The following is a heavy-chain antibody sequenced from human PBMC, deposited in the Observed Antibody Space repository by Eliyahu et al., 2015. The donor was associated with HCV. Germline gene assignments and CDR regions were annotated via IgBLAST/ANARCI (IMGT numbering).Heavy chain of an antibody. D-gene: IGHD6-13*01. J-gene: IGHJ6*02. CDR2: IYHSGST. Sequence: QVQLQESGPGLVKPSGTLSLTCAVSGGXXXRSXXWSWVRQPPGKGLEWIGEIYHSGSTNYNPSLKSRVTISVDKSKNQFSLKLSSVTAADTAVYYCAREDVAAAGTRYYYYGMDVWGQGTTVTVSS. CDR3: AREDVAAAGTRYYYYGMDV. V-gene: IGHV4-4*02. CDR1: GGXXXRSXX.